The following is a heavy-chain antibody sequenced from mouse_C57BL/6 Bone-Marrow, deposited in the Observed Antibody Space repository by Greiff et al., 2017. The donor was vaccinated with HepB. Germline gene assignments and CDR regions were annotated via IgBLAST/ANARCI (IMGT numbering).Heavy chain of an antibody. V-gene: IGHV2-2*01. Sequence: QVQLQQSGPGLVQPSQCLSITCTVSGFSFTSYGVHWVRPSPGKGLEWLGVIWSGGSTDYNAAFISRLSISQDNSKSQVFFNMNSLQADDTDVYYCASNCGLLRNYYALDYWGQGTSVTVSS. CDR1: GFSFTSYG. CDR2: IWSGGST. CDR3: ASNCGLLRNYYALDY. J-gene: IGHJ4*01. D-gene: IGHD2-3*01.